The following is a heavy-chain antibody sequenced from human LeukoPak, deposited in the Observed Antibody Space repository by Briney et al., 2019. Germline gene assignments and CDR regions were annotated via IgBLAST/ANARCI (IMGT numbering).Heavy chain of an antibody. Sequence: GGSLRLSCRAPGFTFRSSAMSWVRQAPEKGLEWVSSIGSGGSTFYADSVKGRFTVSRDNSKNTLYLQMNSLRAEDTAVYYCANSIVATIHSLVAPPGTTIWGQGTLVTVSS. CDR2: IGSGGST. CDR3: ANSIVATIHSLVAPPGTTI. D-gene: IGHD5-12*01. J-gene: IGHJ4*02. V-gene: IGHV3-23*01. CDR1: GFTFRSSA.